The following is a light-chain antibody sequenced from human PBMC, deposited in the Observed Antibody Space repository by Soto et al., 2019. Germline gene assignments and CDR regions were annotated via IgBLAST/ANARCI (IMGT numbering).Light chain of an antibody. CDR3: QQYGSSPLP. CDR2: GAS. J-gene: IGKJ4*01. CDR1: QSVSSSY. V-gene: IGKV3-20*01. Sequence: EIVLTQSPGTLSLSPGERATLSCRASQSVSSSYLAWYQQKPGQAPRLLIYGASSRATGIPDRFSGSGSGTDFTLTISRLELEDFAVYYCQQYGSSPLPCGGGIKV.